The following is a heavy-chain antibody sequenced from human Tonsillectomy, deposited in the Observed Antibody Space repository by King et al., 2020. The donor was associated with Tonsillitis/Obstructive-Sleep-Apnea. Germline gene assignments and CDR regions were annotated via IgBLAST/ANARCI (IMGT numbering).Heavy chain of an antibody. Sequence: VQLVESGGGLVQPGGSLRLSCAASGFTFSSYAMSWVRQAPGKGLEWVAAISGSGGSTYYADSVKGRFTISRDNSKNTLYLQMNSLRAEDTAVYYCAIGYYDFWSGYSPDLCYFDYWGQGTLVTVSS. CDR1: GFTFSSYA. D-gene: IGHD3-3*01. CDR2: ISGSGGST. CDR3: AIGYYDFWSGYSPDLCYFDY. V-gene: IGHV3-23*04. J-gene: IGHJ4*02.